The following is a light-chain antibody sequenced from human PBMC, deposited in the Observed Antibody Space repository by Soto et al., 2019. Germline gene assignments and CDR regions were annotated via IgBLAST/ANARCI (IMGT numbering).Light chain of an antibody. Sequence: EIVLTQSPSTLSLSPRERATLSCRASQSVSIYLAWYQQKPGQAPRLLIYDASNRATGIPARFSGSGSGTDFTLTISRLEPEDFAVYYCQQYGSSGTFGQGTKVDIK. CDR2: DAS. CDR1: QSVSIY. J-gene: IGKJ1*01. CDR3: QQYGSSGT. V-gene: IGKV3-11*01.